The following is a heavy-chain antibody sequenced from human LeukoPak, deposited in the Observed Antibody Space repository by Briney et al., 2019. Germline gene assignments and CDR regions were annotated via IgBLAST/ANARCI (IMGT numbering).Heavy chain of an antibody. CDR3: ARSLGDSSSVPDAFDI. V-gene: IGHV1-8*03. Sequence: GASVKVSCKASGYTFTSYDINWVRQATGQGLEWMGWMNPNSGNTGYAQKFQGRVTITRNTSISTAYMELSSLRSEDTAVYYCARSLGDSSSVPDAFDIWGQGTMVTVSS. CDR1: GYTFTSYD. J-gene: IGHJ3*02. D-gene: IGHD6-6*01. CDR2: MNPNSGNT.